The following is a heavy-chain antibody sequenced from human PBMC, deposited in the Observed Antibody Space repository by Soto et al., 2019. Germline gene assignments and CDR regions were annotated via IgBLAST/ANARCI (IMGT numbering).Heavy chain of an antibody. CDR1: GYSFTSYW. D-gene: IGHD2-2*01. CDR3: ASFEPAGGAFDI. Sequence: GESLKISCNCSGYSFTSYWISWMLQMPGKGLEWMGRIDPSDSYTNYSPSFQGHVTISADKSISTAYLQWSSLKASDTAMYYCASFEPAGGAFDIWGQGTMVTVSS. J-gene: IGHJ3*02. V-gene: IGHV5-10-1*01. CDR2: IDPSDSYT.